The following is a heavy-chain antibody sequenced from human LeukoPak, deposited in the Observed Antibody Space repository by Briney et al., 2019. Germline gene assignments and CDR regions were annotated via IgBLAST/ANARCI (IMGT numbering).Heavy chain of an antibody. CDR2: IYHSGST. CDR1: GSSISSSNW. D-gene: IGHD3-22*01. Sequence: SGTLSLTCAVSGSSISSSNWWSWVRQPPGKGLEWIGEIYHSGSTNYNPSLKSRVTISVDKSKNQFSLKLSSVTAADTAVYYCAREARSGYYDSSGTYVYWGQGTLVTVSS. J-gene: IGHJ4*02. CDR3: AREARSGYYDSSGTYVY. V-gene: IGHV4-4*02.